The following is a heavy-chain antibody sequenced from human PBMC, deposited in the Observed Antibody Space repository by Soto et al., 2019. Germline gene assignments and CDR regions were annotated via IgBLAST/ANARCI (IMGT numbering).Heavy chain of an antibody. Sequence: EVQLVESGGGLVQPGRSLRLSCRVSGFTFDDYAMHWVRQVPGKGLEWVSGISWNSGKIGYADSVKGRFTISRDNAKNSLFLEMSSLRAEDTALYYCAKDLAPTIFGVVSGYFYNFGMDVWGQGTTVTVSS. CDR1: GFTFDDYA. V-gene: IGHV3-9*01. J-gene: IGHJ6*02. CDR2: ISWNSGKI. D-gene: IGHD3-3*01. CDR3: AKDLAPTIFGVVSGYFYNFGMDV.